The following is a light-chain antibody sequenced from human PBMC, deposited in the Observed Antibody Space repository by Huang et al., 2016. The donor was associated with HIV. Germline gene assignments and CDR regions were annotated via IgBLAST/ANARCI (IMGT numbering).Light chain of an antibody. CDR1: QSVSSY. V-gene: IGKV3-11*01. J-gene: IGKJ1*01. CDR2: DTS. CDR3: QQRGSRPPT. Sequence: EIVLTQSPATLSLSLGERATLSCRASQSVSSYLAWVQQKPGQAPRLLIYDTSNRATGIPARFSGSGSGTDFTLTISSLGPEDFAVYYCQQRGSRPPTFGQGTKVEIK.